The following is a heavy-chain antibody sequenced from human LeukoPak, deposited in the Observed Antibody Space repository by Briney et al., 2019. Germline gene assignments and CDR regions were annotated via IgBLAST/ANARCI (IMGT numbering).Heavy chain of an antibody. D-gene: IGHD6-13*01. CDR2: IYTSGST. CDR1: GGSISSYY. J-gene: IGHJ3*02. V-gene: IGHV4-4*07. CDR3: ARDRLGAVADAFDI. Sequence: SETLSLTCTVSGGSISSYYWSWIRQPAGKGLEWIGRIYTSGSTNYNPSLKSRVTMSVDTSKNQFSLKLSSVTAADTAVYYCARDRLGAVADAFDIWSQGTMVTVSS.